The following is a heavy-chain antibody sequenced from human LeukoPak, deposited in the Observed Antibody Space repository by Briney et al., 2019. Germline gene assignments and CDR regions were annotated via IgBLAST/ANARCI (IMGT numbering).Heavy chain of an antibody. V-gene: IGHV3-64*01. CDR2: ISSNGGST. Sequence: QPGGSLRLSCAASGFTFSSYAMHWVRQAPGKGLEYVSAISSNGGSTYYANSVKGRFTISRDNSKNTLYLQMGSLRAEDKAVYYCAISLGDDYGDYYFDYWGQGTLVTVSS. D-gene: IGHD4-17*01. CDR1: GFTFSSYA. CDR3: AISLGDDYGDYYFDY. J-gene: IGHJ4*02.